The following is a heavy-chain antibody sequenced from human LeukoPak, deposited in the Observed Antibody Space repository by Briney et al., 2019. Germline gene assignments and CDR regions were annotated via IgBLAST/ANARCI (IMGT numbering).Heavy chain of an antibody. V-gene: IGHV3-23*01. D-gene: IGHD3-3*01. Sequence: PGGSLRLSCAASGFTFSSYVMSWVRQAPGKGLEWVAALTSSSDTTYYGDSVKGRFTISRDNSKNTLYLQMHSLRAEDTAVYYCARNIKITIFGVVTPAFDIWGQGTMVTVSS. CDR3: ARNIKITIFGVVTPAFDI. CDR2: LTSSSDTT. J-gene: IGHJ3*02. CDR1: GFTFSSYV.